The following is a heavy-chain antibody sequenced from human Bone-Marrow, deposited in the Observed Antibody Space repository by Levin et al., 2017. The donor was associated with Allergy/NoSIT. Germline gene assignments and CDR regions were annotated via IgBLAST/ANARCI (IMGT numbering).Heavy chain of an antibody. D-gene: IGHD6-6*01. CDR3: GRSIDY. CDR1: GFTFRNYW. Sequence: GGSLRLSCAASGFTFRNYWMTWVRQAPGKGLEWVANIKEDGSQKNYVDSVKGRFTISRDNAKNSLYLQMNSLRDEDTAVYYCGRSIDYWGQGTLVIVSS. J-gene: IGHJ4*02. V-gene: IGHV3-7*01. CDR2: IKEDGSQK.